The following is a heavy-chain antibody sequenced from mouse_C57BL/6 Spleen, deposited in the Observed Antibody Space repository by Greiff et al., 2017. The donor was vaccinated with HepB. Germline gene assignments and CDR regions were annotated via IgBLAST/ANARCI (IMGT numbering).Heavy chain of an antibody. V-gene: IGHV5-12*01. D-gene: IGHD3-2*02. CDR2: ISNGGGST. CDR1: GFTFSDYY. Sequence: EVKLMESGGGLVQPGGSLKLSCAASGFTFSDYYMYWVRQTPEKRLEWVAYISNGGGSTYYPDTVKGRFTISRDNAKNTLYLQMSRLKSEDTAMYYCARLDSSGYFDYWGQGTTLTVSS. CDR3: ARLDSSGYFDY. J-gene: IGHJ2*01.